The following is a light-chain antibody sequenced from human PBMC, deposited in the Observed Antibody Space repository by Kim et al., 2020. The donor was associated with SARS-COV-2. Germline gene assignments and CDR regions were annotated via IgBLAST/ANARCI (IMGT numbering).Light chain of an antibody. J-gene: IGLJ3*02. CDR1: SSNIGSYNY. V-gene: IGLV2-14*03. CDR2: DVN. CDR3: SSFTTRSTLV. Sequence: GQSISISCTGTSSNIGSYNYVSWHQQHPGKAPKLMIYDVNKRPSGISSRFSGSKSGSTASLIISGLQAEDEADYYCSSFTTRSTLVFGGGTQLTVL.